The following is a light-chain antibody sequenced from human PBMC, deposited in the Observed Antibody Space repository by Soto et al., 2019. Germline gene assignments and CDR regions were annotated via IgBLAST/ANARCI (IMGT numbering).Light chain of an antibody. V-gene: IGKV1-5*01. J-gene: IGKJ4*01. Sequence: DIPLPQSPSILSASVGDRVTITCRASQTITNLLGWYQQKRGKARRLLIDEASSVESWVPSRFSGSGAGTEFTLTSSILQAEYFASYCCQRYNIWLTFGRGTKVDTK. CDR1: QTITNL. CDR3: QRYNIWLT. CDR2: EAS.